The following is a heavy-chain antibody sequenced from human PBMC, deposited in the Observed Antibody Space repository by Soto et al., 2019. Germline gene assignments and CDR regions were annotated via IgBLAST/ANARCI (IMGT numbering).Heavy chain of an antibody. V-gene: IGHV4-59*01. Sequence: LSLTCTVSGGSINSYFWSWIRQSPGKGLEWIGHIYYSGSTSYSPSLKSRVSISVDTSKNQFSLEVHSVTAADTAVYYCARAGTNMVQFDYWGQGTLVTVSS. J-gene: IGHJ4*02. D-gene: IGHD3-10*01. CDR2: IYYSGST. CDR3: ARAGTNMVQFDY. CDR1: GGSINSYF.